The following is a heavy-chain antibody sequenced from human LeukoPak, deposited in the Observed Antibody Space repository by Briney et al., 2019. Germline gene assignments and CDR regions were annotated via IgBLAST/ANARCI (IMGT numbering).Heavy chain of an antibody. V-gene: IGHV3-23*01. CDR1: GFTFSSSA. Sequence: PGGSLRLSCAASGFTFSSSAMSWVRQVPGKGLEWVSGISASGGSTYYADSVRGRFTISRDNSKSTLHLQMNSLRAEDTAVYYCAKSRNFDWLFTYGMDVWGQGTTVTVSS. CDR2: ISASGGST. CDR3: AKSRNFDWLFTYGMDV. J-gene: IGHJ6*02. D-gene: IGHD3-9*01.